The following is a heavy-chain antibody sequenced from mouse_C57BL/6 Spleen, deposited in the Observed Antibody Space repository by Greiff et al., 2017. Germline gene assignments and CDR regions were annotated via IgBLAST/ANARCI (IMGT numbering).Heavy chain of an antibody. J-gene: IGHJ3*01. V-gene: IGHV1-69*01. CDR2: IDPSDSYT. CDR3: AISGYYYGWFAY. Sequence: VQLQQSGAELVMPGASVKLSCKASGYTFTSYWMHWVKQRPGQGLEWIGEIDPSDSYTNYNQKFKGKSTLTVDKSSSTAYMQLSSLTSEDSAVYYCAISGYYYGWFAYWGQGTLVTVSA. CDR1: GYTFTSYW. D-gene: IGHD1-1*01.